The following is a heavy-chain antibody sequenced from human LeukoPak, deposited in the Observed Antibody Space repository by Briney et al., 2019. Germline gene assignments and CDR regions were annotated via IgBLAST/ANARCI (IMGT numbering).Heavy chain of an antibody. CDR3: AREDYYDSGSNDY. Sequence: ASVKVSCKASGYTFTSYDINWVRQATGQGLEWMGWMNPNSGNTAYAQKFQGRVTITRNTSISTAYMELSSLRSEDTAVYYCAREDYYDSGSNDYWGQGTLVTVSS. CDR1: GYTFTSYD. CDR2: MNPNSGNT. J-gene: IGHJ4*02. D-gene: IGHD3-22*01. V-gene: IGHV1-8*03.